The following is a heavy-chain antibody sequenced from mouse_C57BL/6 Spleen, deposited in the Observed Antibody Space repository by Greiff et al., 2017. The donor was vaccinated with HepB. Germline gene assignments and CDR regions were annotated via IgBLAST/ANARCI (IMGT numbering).Heavy chain of an antibody. Sequence: EVQLQQSGPELVKPGASVKIPCKASGYTFTDYNMDWVKQSHGKSLEWIGDINPNNGGTIYNQKFKGKATLTVVKSSSTAYMELRSLTSEDTAVYYCARGVHYYGSSLYAMDYWGQGTSVTVSS. J-gene: IGHJ4*01. CDR3: ARGVHYYGSSLYAMDY. CDR2: INPNNGGT. CDR1: GYTFTDYN. D-gene: IGHD1-1*01. V-gene: IGHV1-18*01.